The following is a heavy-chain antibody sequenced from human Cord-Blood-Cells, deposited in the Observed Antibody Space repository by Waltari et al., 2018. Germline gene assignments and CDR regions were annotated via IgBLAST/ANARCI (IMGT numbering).Heavy chain of an antibody. CDR3: ARDLVSQLVKLYYFDY. CDR1: GFTFSVYP. V-gene: IGHV3-30-3*01. CDR2: ISCDGSKK. J-gene: IGHJ4*02. Sequence: QVQLVESGGGVVQPGRSLRLSCAASGFTFSVYPLHRVRQAPGKGLEWVAVISCDGSKKYYADSVKGRFTISRDNSKNTLYLQMNSLRAEDTAVYYCARDLVSQLVKLYYFDYWGQGTLVTVSS. D-gene: IGHD6-6*01.